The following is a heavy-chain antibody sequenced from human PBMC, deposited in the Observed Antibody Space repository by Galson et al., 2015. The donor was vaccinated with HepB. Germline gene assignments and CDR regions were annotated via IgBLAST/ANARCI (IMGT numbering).Heavy chain of an antibody. V-gene: IGHV3-23*01. J-gene: IGHJ1*01. Sequence: SLRLSCAASGFTFSSYAMSWVRQAPGKGLEWVSAISGSGGSTYYADSVKGRFTISRDNSKNTLYLQMNSLRAEDTAVYYCAKPAPNYDFWSGYYTGGGERVWYFQHWGQGTLVTVSS. D-gene: IGHD3-3*01. CDR3: AKPAPNYDFWSGYYTGGGERVWYFQH. CDR1: GFTFSSYA. CDR2: ISGSGGST.